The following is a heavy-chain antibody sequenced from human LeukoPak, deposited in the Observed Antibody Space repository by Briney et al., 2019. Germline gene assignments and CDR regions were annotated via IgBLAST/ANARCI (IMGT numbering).Heavy chain of an antibody. D-gene: IGHD1-1*01. CDR3: ATINFRPY. J-gene: IGHJ4*02. V-gene: IGHV3-11*01. CDR1: GFSFSDYY. CDR2: IRSGATTI. Sequence: GGSLRLSCEASGFSFSDYYMSWLHQPPGKGLEWIAYIRSGATTIYYADSVKGRFTISRDDAKNSLFLQMNSLRAEDTAIYYCATINFRPYWGQGTLVTVSS.